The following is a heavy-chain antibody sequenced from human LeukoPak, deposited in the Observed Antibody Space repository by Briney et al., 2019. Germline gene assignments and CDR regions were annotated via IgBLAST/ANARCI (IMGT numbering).Heavy chain of an antibody. CDR1: GYTFSSYW. CDR2: IYPGDSDT. Sequence: GESLKISCKGSGYTFSSYWIGWVRQMPGKGLEWMGIIYPGDSDTRYGPSFQGQVTISADKSISTAYLQWSSLKASDTAMYYCARPVTTGGATRAFDIWGQGTMVTVSS. V-gene: IGHV5-51*01. D-gene: IGHD1-26*01. J-gene: IGHJ3*02. CDR3: ARPVTTGGATRAFDI.